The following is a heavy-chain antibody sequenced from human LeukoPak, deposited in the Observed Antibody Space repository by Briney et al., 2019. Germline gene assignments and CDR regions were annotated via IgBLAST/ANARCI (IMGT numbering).Heavy chain of an antibody. CDR2: TIGGGDDT. CDR1: GFTFSSYA. CDR3: ARVTTVDPHYYYYMDV. V-gene: IGHV3-23*01. Sequence: GGSLRLSCAASGFTFSSYAMSWVRQTPGKGLEWVSATIGGGDDTYHADSVKGRFTISRDNAKNSLYLQMNSLRAEDTAVYYCARVTTVDPHYYYYMDVWGKGTTVTISS. J-gene: IGHJ6*03. D-gene: IGHD4-11*01.